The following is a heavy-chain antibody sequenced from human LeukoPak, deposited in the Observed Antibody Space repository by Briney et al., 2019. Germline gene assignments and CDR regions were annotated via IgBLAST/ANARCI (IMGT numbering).Heavy chain of an antibody. CDR3: TTSPGDPFDY. CDR1: GYTFTGFH. V-gene: IGHV1-2*02. D-gene: IGHD3-16*01. Sequence: ASVKVSCKASGYTFTGFHINWVGQTPGQGLEYTGWSNPNSGDTNYAQKFQGRVTMTRDTSISTAYMELSSLRFDDTAVYYCTTSPGDPFDYWGQGTLVTVS. CDR2: SNPNSGDT. J-gene: IGHJ4*02.